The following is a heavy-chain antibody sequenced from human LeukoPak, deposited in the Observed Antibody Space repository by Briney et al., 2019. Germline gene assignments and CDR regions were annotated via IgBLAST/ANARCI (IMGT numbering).Heavy chain of an antibody. J-gene: IGHJ4*02. CDR1: GFSLSTSGVG. V-gene: IGHV2-5*01. CDR3: AHTRPYYDSSGRIY. CDR2: IYWNDDK. Sequence: SGPTLVNPTQTLTLTCTFSGFSLSTSGVGVGWIRQPPGKALEWLALIYWNDDKRYSPSLKSRLTITKDTSKNQVVLTMTNMDPVDAATYYCAHTRPYYDSSGRIYWGQGTLVTVSS. D-gene: IGHD3-22*01.